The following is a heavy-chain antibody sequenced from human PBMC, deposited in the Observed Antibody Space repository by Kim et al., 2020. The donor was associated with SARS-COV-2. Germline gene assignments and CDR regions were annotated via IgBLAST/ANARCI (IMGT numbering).Heavy chain of an antibody. D-gene: IGHD6-19*01. Sequence: SETLSLTCTVSGGSISSSSYYWGWIRQPPGKGLEWIGSIYYSGSTYYNPSLKSRVTISVDTSKNQFSLKLSSVTAADTAVYYCARETGIAVAARDYWGQGTLVTVSS. J-gene: IGHJ4*02. V-gene: IGHV4-39*07. CDR3: ARETGIAVAARDY. CDR1: GGSISSSSYY. CDR2: IYYSGST.